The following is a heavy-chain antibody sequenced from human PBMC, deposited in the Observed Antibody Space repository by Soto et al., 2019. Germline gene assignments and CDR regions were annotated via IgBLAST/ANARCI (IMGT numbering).Heavy chain of an antibody. CDR1: GGSISSYY. CDR2: IYYSGST. CDR3: ARHAAFCVSTSCYAYYFAY. Sequence: SETLSLTCTVSGGSISSYYWSWIRQPPGKGLEWIGYIYYSGSTNYNPSLKSRVTISVDTSKNQFSLKLSSVTAADTAVYYCARHAAFCVSTSCYAYYFAYWGQGTLVTVCS. J-gene: IGHJ4*02. V-gene: IGHV4-59*08. D-gene: IGHD2-2*01.